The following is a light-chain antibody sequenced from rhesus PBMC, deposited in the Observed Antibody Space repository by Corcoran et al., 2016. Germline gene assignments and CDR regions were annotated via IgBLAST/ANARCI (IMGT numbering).Light chain of an antibody. J-gene: IGKJ2*01. CDR3: QQHNSSPYS. CDR2: YAS. V-gene: IGKV1S14*01. Sequence: DIQMTQSPSSLSASVGDTVTNTCRASQGISKYLAWYQQKPGNAPKPLINYASNLESGVPLRFSGSGSGTDFTLTISRLQPEDFAIYYCQQHNSSPYSFGQGTKVEIK. CDR1: QGISKY.